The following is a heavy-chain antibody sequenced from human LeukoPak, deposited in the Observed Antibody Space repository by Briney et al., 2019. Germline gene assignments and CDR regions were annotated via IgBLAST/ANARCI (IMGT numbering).Heavy chain of an antibody. Sequence: PGGSLRLSCAASGFTVSANHMNWVRQVPGKGLEWVANIKHDGSEKYYADSVKGRFTISRDDAKNSMYLQMDRLRAEDTAVYYGARDRDSSGSWEINFDYWGQGTLVTVSS. CDR3: ARDRDSSGSWEINFDY. D-gene: IGHD6-13*01. J-gene: IGHJ4*02. V-gene: IGHV3-7*01. CDR2: IKHDGSEK. CDR1: GFTVSANH.